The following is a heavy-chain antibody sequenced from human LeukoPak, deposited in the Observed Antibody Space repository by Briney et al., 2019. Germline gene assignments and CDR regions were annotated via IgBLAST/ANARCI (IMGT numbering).Heavy chain of an antibody. CDR1: GAPLRSHY. CDR2: IYFSETT. V-gene: IGHV4-59*11. CDR3: ARDDYGEGVVDY. J-gene: IGHJ4*02. Sequence: PSETLSLTCSVSGAPLRSHYWTWIRQSPGKGLEWIGHIYFSETTKYNPSLKSRVTMSVDTSKNQFSLKLSSVTAADTAVYYCARDDYGEGVVDYWGQGTLVTVSS. D-gene: IGHD4-17*01.